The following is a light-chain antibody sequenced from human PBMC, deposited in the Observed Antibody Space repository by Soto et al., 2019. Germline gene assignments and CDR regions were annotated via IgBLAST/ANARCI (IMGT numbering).Light chain of an antibody. CDR3: SSYGGSNNFV. V-gene: IGLV2-8*01. CDR1: GSEVGDSSH. J-gene: IGLJ2*01. Sequence: QSALTQPRSVSGSPGRSVTISCTATGSEVGDSSHVSWYQLHPGKAPKLMIYEVNKRPSGVPDRFSGSKSGNTASLTVSGLQAEDEADYYCSSYGGSNNFVFGGGTNFTVL. CDR2: EVN.